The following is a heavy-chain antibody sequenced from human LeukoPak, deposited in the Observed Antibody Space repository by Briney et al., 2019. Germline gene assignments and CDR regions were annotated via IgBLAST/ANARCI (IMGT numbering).Heavy chain of an antibody. CDR2: FDPEDGET. Sequence: ASVKVSCKVSGYTLTELSMHWVRQAPGKGLEWMGGFDPEDGETIYAQKLQGRVTMTTDTSTSTAYMELRSLRSDDTAVYYCARVRVPYNPRGDFDYWGQGTLVTVSS. D-gene: IGHD1-1*01. V-gene: IGHV1-24*01. J-gene: IGHJ4*02. CDR3: ARVRVPYNPRGDFDY. CDR1: GYTLTELS.